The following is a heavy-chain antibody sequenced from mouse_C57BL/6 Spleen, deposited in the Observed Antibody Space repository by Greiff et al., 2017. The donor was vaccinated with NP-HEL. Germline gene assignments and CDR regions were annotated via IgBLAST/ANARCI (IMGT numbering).Heavy chain of an antibody. Sequence: EVMLVESGGGLVQPGGSMKLSCAASGFTFSDAWMDWVRQSPEKGLEWVAEIRNKANNHATYYAESVKGRFTISRDDSKSSVYLQMNSLRAEDTGIYYCTRPYDYDEDWYFDVWGTGTTVTVSS. CDR3: TRPYDYDEDWYFDV. J-gene: IGHJ1*03. D-gene: IGHD2-4*01. V-gene: IGHV6-6*01. CDR2: IRNKANNHAT. CDR1: GFTFSDAW.